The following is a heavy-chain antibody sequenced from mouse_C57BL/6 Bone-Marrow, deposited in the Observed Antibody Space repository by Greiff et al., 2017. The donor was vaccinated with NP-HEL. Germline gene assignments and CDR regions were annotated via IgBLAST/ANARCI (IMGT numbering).Heavy chain of an antibody. CDR2: IDPANGNT. J-gene: IGHJ4*01. CDR1: GFNIQYTY. CDR3: AREGGVY. V-gene: IGHV14-3*01. Sequence: VQLQQSVAELVRPGASVKLSCPASGFNIQYTYMHWVKQRPEQGLEWIGRIDPANGNTKYAPKFQSKSTITADTSSNTAYLQLSSLTSEDTAIYYCAREGGVYWGQGTSVTVSS.